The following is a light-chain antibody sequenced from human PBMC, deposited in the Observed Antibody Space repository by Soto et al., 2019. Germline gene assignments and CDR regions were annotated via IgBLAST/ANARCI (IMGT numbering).Light chain of an antibody. CDR1: QSVNSK. CDR2: GVS. J-gene: IGKJ5*01. Sequence: EIVMTQSPATLSVSPGERVTLSCRASQSVNSKVAWYQQKPGQAPRLLIYGVSTRATGVPARFSGSGSGTEVTLTISSLQSEDFAVYYCQQRSNWITFGQGTRLEI. V-gene: IGKV3-15*01. CDR3: QQRSNWIT.